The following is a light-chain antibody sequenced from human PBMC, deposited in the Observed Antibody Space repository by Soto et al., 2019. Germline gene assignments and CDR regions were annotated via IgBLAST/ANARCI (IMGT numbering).Light chain of an antibody. J-gene: IGLJ2*01. CDR1: SSDVGGYNY. V-gene: IGLV2-14*01. Sequence: QSALTQPASVSGSPGQSITISCTGTSSDVGGYNYVSWYQQHPGKAPKLMIYEVSNRPSGVSNRFSGSKSGNTASLTISGLQAEDEAGYSCSSYTTSSTLDVVFGGGTKLTVL. CDR3: SSYTTSSTLDVV. CDR2: EVS.